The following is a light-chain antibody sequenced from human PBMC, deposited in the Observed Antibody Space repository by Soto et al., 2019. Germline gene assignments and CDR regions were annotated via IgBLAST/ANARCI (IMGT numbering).Light chain of an antibody. V-gene: IGLV2-14*03. Sequence: QSVLTQPASVSGSPGQSITISCTGTSSDIGTYNYVSCYKQHPGKAPKLIIYDVINRASGVSSRFSGSKSDNTASLTISGLQAEYEADYYCSSYTITSVLFGGGTKLTVL. CDR1: SSDIGTYNY. CDR3: SSYTITSVL. J-gene: IGLJ2*01. CDR2: DVI.